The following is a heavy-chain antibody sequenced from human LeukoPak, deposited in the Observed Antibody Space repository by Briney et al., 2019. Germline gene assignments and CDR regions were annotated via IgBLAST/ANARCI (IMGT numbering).Heavy chain of an antibody. CDR1: EYTFTSYY. CDR3: ARDRGIVGATYYFDY. CDR2: INPSGGST. Sequence: ASVKVSCKASEYTFTSYYMHWVRQAPGQGLEWMGIINPSGGSTSYAQKFQGRVTMTRDTSTSTVYMELSSLRSEDTAVYYCARDRGIVGATYYFDYWGQGTLVTVSS. V-gene: IGHV1-46*01. J-gene: IGHJ4*02. D-gene: IGHD1-26*01.